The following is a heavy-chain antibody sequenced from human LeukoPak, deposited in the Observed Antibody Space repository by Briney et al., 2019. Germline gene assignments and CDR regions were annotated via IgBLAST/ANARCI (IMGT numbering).Heavy chain of an antibody. J-gene: IGHJ4*02. Sequence: SQTLSLTCTVSGGSISSGSYYWSWIRQPAGKGLEWIGRIYTSGSTNYNPSLKSRVTISVDPSKNQFSLKLSSVPAADTAVYYCARVGDYYGSDCWGQGTLVTVSS. CDR3: ARVGDYYGSDC. D-gene: IGHD3-10*01. CDR1: GGSISSGSYY. CDR2: IYTSGST. V-gene: IGHV4-61*02.